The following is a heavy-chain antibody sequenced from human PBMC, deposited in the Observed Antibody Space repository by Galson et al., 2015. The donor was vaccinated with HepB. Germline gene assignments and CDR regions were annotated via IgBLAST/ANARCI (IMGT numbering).Heavy chain of an antibody. CDR1: GFTFSSYS. CDR3: ASPTDMVSTDYYYYGMDV. D-gene: IGHD3-10*01. Sequence: SLRLSCAASGFTFSSYSMNWVRQAPGKGLEWVSSISSSSSYIYYADSVKGRFTISRDNAKNSLYLQMNSLRAEDTAVYYCASPTDMVSTDYYYYGMDVWGQGTTVTVSS. J-gene: IGHJ6*02. V-gene: IGHV3-21*01. CDR2: ISSSSSYI.